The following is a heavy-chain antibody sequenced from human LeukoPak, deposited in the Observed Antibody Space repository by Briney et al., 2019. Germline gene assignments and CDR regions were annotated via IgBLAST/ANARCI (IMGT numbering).Heavy chain of an antibody. CDR2: IRSKANNYAT. CDR1: GFTFSASA. CDR3: ARDSSSEGPLDY. D-gene: IGHD6-6*01. J-gene: IGHJ4*02. Sequence: GGSLRLSCAASGFTFSASAVHWVRQASGKGLEWIGRIRSKANNYATAYAGSLKGRFTVSRDDSKNTAYLQMNSLKTEDSAVYFCARDSSSEGPLDYWGQGTLVTASS. V-gene: IGHV3-73*01.